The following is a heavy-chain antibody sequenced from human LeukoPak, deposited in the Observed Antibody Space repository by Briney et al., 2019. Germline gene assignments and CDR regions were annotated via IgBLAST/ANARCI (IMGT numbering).Heavy chain of an antibody. D-gene: IGHD3-10*01. Sequence: SQTLSLTCAISGDSVSSNSAAWNWIRQSPSGGLEWLGRTYYRSKWYNDYAVSVKSRITINPDTSKNQFSLQLNSVTPEDTAVYYCARDRGPARLKANWFDPWGQGTLVTVSS. V-gene: IGHV6-1*01. J-gene: IGHJ5*02. CDR1: GDSVSSNSAA. CDR2: TYYRSKWYN. CDR3: ARDRGPARLKANWFDP.